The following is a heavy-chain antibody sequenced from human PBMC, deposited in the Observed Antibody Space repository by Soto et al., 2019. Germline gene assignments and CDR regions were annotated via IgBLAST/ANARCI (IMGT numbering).Heavy chain of an antibody. CDR1: GGSIGGVGYS. V-gene: IGHV4-30-2*01. CDR3: ARAQFYSCSGNYNSLMFDA. Sequence: SETLSLTCAVSGGSIGGVGYSWSWIRQPPGGGLEWIGYMYHSGTFLKSPSLKTRLTMSLDMSKNQFSLTLNSMTAADTAVYYCARAQFYSCSGNYNSLMFDAWGQGIQVTVSS. J-gene: IGHJ5*02. D-gene: IGHD3-10*02. CDR2: MYHSGTF.